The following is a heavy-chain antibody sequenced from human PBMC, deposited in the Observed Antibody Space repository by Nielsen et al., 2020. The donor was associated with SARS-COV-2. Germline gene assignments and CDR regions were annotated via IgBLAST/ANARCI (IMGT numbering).Heavy chain of an antibody. D-gene: IGHD2-8*02. V-gene: IGHV3-53*01. J-gene: IGHJ4*02. Sequence: GGSLRLSCAASGFSISVSYMSWIRQAPGKGLEWVSVIYSGGSTFYADSVKGRVTISRDTSKNTVYLQMNSLRVEDSAIYYCAKGFGALVAYDYWGQGTLVTVSS. CDR1: GFSISVSY. CDR3: AKGFGALVAYDY. CDR2: IYSGGST.